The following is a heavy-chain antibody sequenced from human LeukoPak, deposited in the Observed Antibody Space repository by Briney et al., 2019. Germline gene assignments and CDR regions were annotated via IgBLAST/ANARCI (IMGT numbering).Heavy chain of an antibody. Sequence: GGSLRLSCAASGFTFSTYNIHWVRQAPGKGLEWVSYISDSSSTTYYADSLKGRFTISRDNAKKSLYLQMNSLRAEDTAVYYCARDRGDFWSGYYTNYFDYWGQGTLVTVSS. D-gene: IGHD3-3*01. J-gene: IGHJ4*02. CDR1: GFTFSTYN. CDR3: ARDRGDFWSGYYTNYFDY. V-gene: IGHV3-48*01. CDR2: ISDSSSTT.